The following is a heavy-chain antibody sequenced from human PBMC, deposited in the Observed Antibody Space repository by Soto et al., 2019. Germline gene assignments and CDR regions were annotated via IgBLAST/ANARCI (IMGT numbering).Heavy chain of an antibody. Sequence: GGSLILSCAASGFNFSSYSMSWVRQAPGKGLEWVSAISGSGGSTYYADSVKGRFTISRDNSKNTLYLQMNSLRAEDTAVYYCAKDKAGTGPNNYYGMDVWGQGTTVTVSS. J-gene: IGHJ6*02. V-gene: IGHV3-23*01. D-gene: IGHD6-13*01. CDR1: GFNFSSYS. CDR3: AKDKAGTGPNNYYGMDV. CDR2: ISGSGGST.